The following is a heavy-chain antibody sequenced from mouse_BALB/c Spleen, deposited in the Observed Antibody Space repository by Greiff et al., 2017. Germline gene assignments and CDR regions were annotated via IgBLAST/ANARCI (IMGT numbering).Heavy chain of an antibody. CDR2: IDTSDSYT. CDR1: GYTFTDYW. V-gene: IGHV1-69*02. Sequence: QVQLQQSGPELVKPGASVKMSCKASGYTFTDYWMHWVKQRPGQGLEWIGAIDTSDSYTSYNQKFKGKATLTVDESSSTAYMQLSSLTSEDSAVYYCAKGKGPWFAYWGQGTLVTVSA. J-gene: IGHJ3*01. CDR3: AKGKGPWFAY.